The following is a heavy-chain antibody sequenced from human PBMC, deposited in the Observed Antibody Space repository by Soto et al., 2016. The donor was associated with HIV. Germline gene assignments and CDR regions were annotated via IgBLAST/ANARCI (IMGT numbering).Heavy chain of an antibody. CDR1: GFTFSNAW. CDR2: IKSKTDGGTT. J-gene: IGHJ4*02. Sequence: EVQLVESGGGLVKPGGSLRLSCAASGFTFSNAWMSWVRQAPGKGLEWVGRIKSKTDGGTTDYAAPVKGGFTISRDDSKNTLYLQMNSLKTEDTAVYYCSGRATTVNFDYWGQGTLVTVSS. D-gene: IGHD4-17*01. CDR3: SGRATTVNFDY. V-gene: IGHV3-15*01.